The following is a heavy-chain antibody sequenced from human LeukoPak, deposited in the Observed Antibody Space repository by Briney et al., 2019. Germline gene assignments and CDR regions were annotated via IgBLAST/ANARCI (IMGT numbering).Heavy chain of an antibody. CDR1: GFTFSSYS. J-gene: IGHJ6*02. CDR3: GKDVLAGGLDV. Sequence: GGSLRLSCAASGFTFSSYSMNWVRQVPGKGLEWVSYISSSSSTIYYADSVKGRFTISRDNAKNSLYLQMNSLRAEDTAFYCGKDVLAGGLDVWGQGTTVTVSS. CDR2: ISSSSSTI. V-gene: IGHV3-48*04.